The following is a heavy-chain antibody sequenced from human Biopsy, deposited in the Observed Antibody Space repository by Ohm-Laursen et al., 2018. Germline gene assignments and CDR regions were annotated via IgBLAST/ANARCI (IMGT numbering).Heavy chain of an antibody. J-gene: IGHJ3*01. CDR2: IYTIGDT. Sequence: GTLSLTCTVTGASMTGYFWTWVRQPAGKGLEWIGHIYTIGDTTYNPSLESRVTMSLDTSKNQFSLKMTSLTAADTAVYFCAREDEGLLRALDLWGQGTMVTVSS. D-gene: IGHD3-3*01. CDR3: AREDEGLLRALDL. CDR1: GASMTGYF. V-gene: IGHV4-4*07.